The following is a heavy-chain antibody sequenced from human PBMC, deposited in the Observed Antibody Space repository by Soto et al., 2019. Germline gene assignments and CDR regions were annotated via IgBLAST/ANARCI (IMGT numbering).Heavy chain of an antibody. V-gene: IGHV3-30-3*01. D-gene: IGHD5-12*01. J-gene: IGHJ6*02. CDR3: ARSPVATTRGSYYYYGMDV. Sequence: GGSLRLSCAASGFTFSSYAMHWVRQAPGKGLEWVAVISYDGSNKYYADSVKGRFTISRDNSKNTLYLQMNSLRAEDTAVYYCARSPVATTRGSYYYYGMDVWGQGTTVTVSS. CDR2: ISYDGSNK. CDR1: GFTFSSYA.